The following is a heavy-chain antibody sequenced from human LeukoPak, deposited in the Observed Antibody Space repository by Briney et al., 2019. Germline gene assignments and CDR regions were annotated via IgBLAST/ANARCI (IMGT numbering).Heavy chain of an antibody. J-gene: IGHJ4*02. CDR3: ARHMHRGSGSYFFDY. Sequence: PSETLSLTCAVYGGSFSGYYWSWIRQPPGKGREWIGEINHSGSTNYNPSLKSRVTISVDTSKNQFSLKLSSVTAADTAVYYCARHMHRGSGSYFFDYWGQGTLVTVSS. CDR2: INHSGST. V-gene: IGHV4-34*01. CDR1: GGSFSGYY. D-gene: IGHD3-10*01.